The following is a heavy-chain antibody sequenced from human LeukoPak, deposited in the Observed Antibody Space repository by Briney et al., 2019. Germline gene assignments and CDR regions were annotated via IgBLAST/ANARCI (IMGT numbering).Heavy chain of an antibody. D-gene: IGHD6-19*01. CDR2: ISVSGGNT. J-gene: IGHJ5*02. V-gene: IGHV3-23*01. Sequence: GGSLRFSCAASGFTFSNYATSWVRQAPGKGLEWVSSISVSGGNTYYADSVKGRFTISRDNSKNTLYLQMNSLTAGDTALYYCATKQWLVRGWFDPWGQGTLVTVSS. CDR3: ATKQWLVRGWFDP. CDR1: GFTFSNYA.